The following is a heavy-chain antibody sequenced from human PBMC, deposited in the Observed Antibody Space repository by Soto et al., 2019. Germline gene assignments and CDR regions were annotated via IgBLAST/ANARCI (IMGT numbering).Heavy chain of an antibody. V-gene: IGHV3-30*18. D-gene: IGHD6-13*01. Sequence: QVQLVESGGGVVQPGRSLRLSCAASGFTFSSYGMQWVRQAPGKGLEWMAVISNEGDYQYYADSVKGRFTISRDNSKNTLYLQMDTLRPEDTGVYFCAKRRAGSSWYEGDSWGQGTLVTVSS. J-gene: IGHJ4*02. CDR3: AKRRAGSSWYEGDS. CDR2: ISNEGDYQ. CDR1: GFTFSSYG.